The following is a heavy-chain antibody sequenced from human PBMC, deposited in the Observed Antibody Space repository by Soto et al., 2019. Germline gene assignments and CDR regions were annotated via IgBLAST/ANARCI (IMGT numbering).Heavy chain of an antibody. Sequence: GGSLRLSCAVSGITFSNYAMHWVRQAPGKGLKWVAFISYDGNNKHYGDSVKGRFTISRDNSKNTLYLQMNSLRAEDTAVYYCAREKYGDSGYFDYWGQGTLVTVSS. D-gene: IGHD4-17*01. J-gene: IGHJ4*02. CDR2: ISYDGNNK. V-gene: IGHV3-30-3*01. CDR1: GITFSNYA. CDR3: AREKYGDSGYFDY.